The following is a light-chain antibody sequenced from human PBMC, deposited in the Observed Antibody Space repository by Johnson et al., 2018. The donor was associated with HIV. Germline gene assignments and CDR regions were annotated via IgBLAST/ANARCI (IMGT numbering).Light chain of an antibody. J-gene: IGLJ1*01. Sequence: QSVLTQPPSVSAAPGQKVTISCSRNYSNFGNNYVSWYQQLPGTAPKLLIYKNDKRPSGIPDRFSGSKSGTSATLGITGIQTGDEADYYFGKWDSSLRAGFSGTGTQVTFL. CDR1: YSNFGNNY. V-gene: IGLV1-51*02. CDR2: KND. CDR3: GKWDSSLRAGF.